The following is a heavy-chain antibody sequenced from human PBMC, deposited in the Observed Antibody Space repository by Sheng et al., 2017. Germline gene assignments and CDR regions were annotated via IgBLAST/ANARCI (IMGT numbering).Heavy chain of an antibody. Sequence: QVQLVQSGAEVKKPGSSVKVSCKASGGTFSSYAISWVRQAPGQGLEWMGGIIPIFGTANYAQKFQGRVTITADESTSTAYMELSSLRSEDTAVYYCAREVLLERWELLASYYYYYGMDVWDQGP. CDR2: IIPIFGTA. J-gene: IGHJ6*02. CDR3: AREVLLERWELLASYYYYYGMDV. D-gene: IGHD1-26*01. CDR1: GGTFSSYA. V-gene: IGHV1-69*01.